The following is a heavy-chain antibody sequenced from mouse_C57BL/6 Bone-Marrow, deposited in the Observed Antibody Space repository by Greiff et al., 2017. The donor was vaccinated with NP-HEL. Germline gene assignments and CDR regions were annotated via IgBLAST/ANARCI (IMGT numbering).Heavy chain of an antibody. J-gene: IGHJ3*01. CDR1: GLSITCHG. D-gene: IGHD1-1*01. V-gene: IGHV2-3*01. CDR3: ASHYYGSRSFAY. CDR2: MWGDGST. Sequence: VKLVESGLGLVVPSQRLSITCTVTGLSITCHGVSWVRQPPGKGLEWLGVMWGDGSTMYHSALIYRMSISKDNSKSQVFLKLNSLQTDDTATYYCASHYYGSRSFAYWGQGTLVTVSA.